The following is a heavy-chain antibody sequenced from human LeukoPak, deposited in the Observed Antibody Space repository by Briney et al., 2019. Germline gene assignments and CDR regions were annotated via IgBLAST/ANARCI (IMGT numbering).Heavy chain of an antibody. CDR3: ARAAYSGSYYGAFDI. V-gene: IGHV4-59*01. CDR1: GGSISSYY. Sequence: SETLSLTCTVSGGSISSYYWSWIRQPPGKGLEWIGYIYYSGSTNYNPSLKSRVTISVDTSKNQFSLKLSSVTAADTAVYYCARAAYSGSYYGAFDIWGQGTMVTVSS. J-gene: IGHJ3*02. D-gene: IGHD1-26*01. CDR2: IYYSGST.